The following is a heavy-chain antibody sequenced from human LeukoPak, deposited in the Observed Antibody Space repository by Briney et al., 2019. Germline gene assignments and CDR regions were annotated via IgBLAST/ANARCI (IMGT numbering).Heavy chain of an antibody. V-gene: IGHV4-59*12. CDR3: ARGNVVVGAAFDY. CDR1: SGSTSSYY. CDR2: INYSGST. J-gene: IGHJ4*02. D-gene: IGHD1-26*01. Sequence: SETLSLTCTVSSGSTSSYYWSWIRQPPGKGLEWIGYINYSGSTYNPSLKSRVTMSVDTSKNQFSLKLSSVTAADTAVYYCARGNVVVGAAFDYWGQGTLVTVSS.